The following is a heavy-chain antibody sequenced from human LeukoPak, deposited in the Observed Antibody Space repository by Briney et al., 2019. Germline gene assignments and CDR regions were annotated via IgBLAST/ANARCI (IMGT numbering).Heavy chain of an antibody. Sequence: PGGSLRLSCAASGFTFSTYAMSWVRQAPGKGLEWVSTIYSRGDTKFYADSVKGRFTISRDNSKNTLYLQMNSLRAEDTAVYYCAKTYYYDSSGYYPYYFDYWGQGTLVTVSS. D-gene: IGHD3-22*01. CDR2: IYSRGDTK. CDR3: AKTYYYDSSGYYPYYFDY. CDR1: GFTFSTYA. V-gene: IGHV3-23*01. J-gene: IGHJ4*02.